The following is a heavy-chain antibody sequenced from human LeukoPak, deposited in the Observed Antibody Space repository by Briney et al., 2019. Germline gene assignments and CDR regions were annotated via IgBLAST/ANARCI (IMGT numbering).Heavy chain of an antibody. J-gene: IGHJ5*02. V-gene: IGHV1-8*01. CDR1: GYTFTSFD. CDR2: MSPNSGNT. D-gene: IGHD3-22*01. CDR3: ARRQIRRDDSWHWFDP. Sequence: GASVKVSCKASGYTFTSFDIFWVRQATGQGLEWMGWMSPNSGNTGSAQKFQGRVTFTRDTSISTSYMELSSLRSEDTAVYYCARRQIRRDDSWHWFDPWGQGTLVTVSS.